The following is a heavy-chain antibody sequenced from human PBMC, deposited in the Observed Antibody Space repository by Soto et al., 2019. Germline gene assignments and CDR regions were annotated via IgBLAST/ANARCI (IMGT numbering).Heavy chain of an antibody. D-gene: IGHD1-26*01. CDR2: INPKTAAT. V-gene: IGHV1-2*02. CDR1: GCSFSDYF. J-gene: IGHJ6*02. CDR3: ARIKWGLNYYNGMDV. Sequence: ASVKVCCKPSGCSFSDYFIQWVRQAPGQGLEWVAWINPKTAATNYAKKFQGRVSLTWDTSSTTAYMELTRLRPGDTAVYYCARIKWGLNYYNGMDVWRQVTTVIVSS.